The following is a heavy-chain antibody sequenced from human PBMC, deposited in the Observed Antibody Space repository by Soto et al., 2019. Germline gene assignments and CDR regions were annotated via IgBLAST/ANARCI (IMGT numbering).Heavy chain of an antibody. D-gene: IGHD6-13*01. Sequence: EVHLLESGGGLVQPGGSLRLSCAASGFTFSRYAMTWVRQAPGKGLEWVSAISGSGGRSEYADSVNGRFTISRDNSKNTLYLQMNSLRADDTALYYCAKAIPGFTSSWNRSGFDLWGQGTMVTVSS. J-gene: IGHJ3*01. CDR3: AKAIPGFTSSWNRSGFDL. CDR2: ISGSGGRS. V-gene: IGHV3-23*01. CDR1: GFTFSRYA.